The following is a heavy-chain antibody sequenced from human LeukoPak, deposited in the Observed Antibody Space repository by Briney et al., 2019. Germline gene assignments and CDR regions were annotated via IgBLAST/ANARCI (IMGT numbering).Heavy chain of an antibody. Sequence: PGVSVKVSCKASGYTFTNYDINWVRQAAGQGLEWMGWMNPNSGNTGYAQKFQGRVTMTRSTSISTAYMELSSLTSEDTAVYYCARSWYYDSSGYESRAFDIWGQGTMVTVSS. D-gene: IGHD3-22*01. CDR1: GYTFTNYD. CDR2: MNPNSGNT. J-gene: IGHJ3*02. V-gene: IGHV1-8*01. CDR3: ARSWYYDSSGYESRAFDI.